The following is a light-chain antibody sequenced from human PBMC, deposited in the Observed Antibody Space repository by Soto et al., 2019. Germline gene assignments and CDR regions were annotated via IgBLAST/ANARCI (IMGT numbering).Light chain of an antibody. CDR2: GAS. J-gene: IGKJ1*01. V-gene: IGKV3-20*01. CDR1: QSVSSSY. Sequence: EIVLTQSPGTLSLSPGERATLSCRASQSVSSSYLAWYQQKPGQAPRLLIYGASSRATGIPDRFSGSGSGTDFTLTISRLEPEDFAVYYCQQYGSSLRGTFGQGTRWIS. CDR3: QQYGSSLRGT.